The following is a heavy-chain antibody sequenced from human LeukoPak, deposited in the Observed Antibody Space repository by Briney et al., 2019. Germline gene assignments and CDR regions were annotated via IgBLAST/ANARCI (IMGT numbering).Heavy chain of an antibody. CDR2: ISYDGSNK. CDR3: ATGGGYSAWDYFDY. Sequence: GGSLRLSCAASGFTFSSYARHWVRQAPGKGLEWVAVISYDGSNKYYADSVKGRFTISRDNSKNTLYLQMNSLRAEDTAVYYCATGGGYSAWDYFDYWGQGTLVTVSS. D-gene: IGHD5-18*01. V-gene: IGHV3-30*04. CDR1: GFTFSSYA. J-gene: IGHJ4*02.